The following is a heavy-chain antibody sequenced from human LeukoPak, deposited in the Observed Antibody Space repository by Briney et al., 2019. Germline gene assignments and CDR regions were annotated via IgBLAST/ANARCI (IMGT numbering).Heavy chain of an antibody. CDR3: ARDIVAVAGFDY. Sequence: ASVKVSCKASGYTFTGYYMHWVRQAPGQGLEWMGWINPNSGGTNYAQKFQGRVTMTRDTSISTAYMELGRLRSDDTAVYYCARDIVAVAGFDYWGQGTLVTVPS. CDR2: INPNSGGT. D-gene: IGHD6-19*01. J-gene: IGHJ4*02. CDR1: GYTFTGYY. V-gene: IGHV1-2*02.